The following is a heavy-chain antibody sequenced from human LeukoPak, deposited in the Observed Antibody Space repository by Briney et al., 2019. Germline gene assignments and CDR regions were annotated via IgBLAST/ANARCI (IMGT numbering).Heavy chain of an antibody. CDR1: GGTFSSYG. D-gene: IGHD6-13*01. V-gene: IGHV1-18*01. J-gene: IGHJ4*02. CDR2: ISAYNGNT. CDR3: RTIAAAGQPFDY. Sequence: ASVKVSCKASGGTFSSYGISWVRQAPGQGLEWMGWISAYNGNTNYAQKLQGRVTMTTDTSTSTAYMELRSLRSDDTAVYYCRTIAAAGQPFDYWGQGTLVTVSS.